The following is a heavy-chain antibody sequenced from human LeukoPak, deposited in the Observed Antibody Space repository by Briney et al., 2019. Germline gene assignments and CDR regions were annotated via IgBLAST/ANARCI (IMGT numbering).Heavy chain of an antibody. Sequence: GGSLTLSCAPSALTLSNYATSSVRQPPGKGPEWVACISYSSASIYYSDSVKGRCIISRENTKNKLQLQMNSLRADDTAVYYCAKDVLRLNYGYFELWGRGTLVSVSS. CDR1: ALTLSNYA. V-gene: IGHV3-23*01. CDR2: ISYSSASI. J-gene: IGHJ2*01. D-gene: IGHD2-21*02. CDR3: AKDVLRLNYGYFEL.